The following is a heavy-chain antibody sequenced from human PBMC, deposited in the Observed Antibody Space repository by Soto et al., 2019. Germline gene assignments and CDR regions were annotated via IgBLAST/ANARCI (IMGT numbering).Heavy chain of an antibody. CDR3: ARSVGYDFWSGYEHFDY. Sequence: PGESLKISCQGSGYSFTSYWISWVRQMPRKGLEWMGRIDPSDSYTNYSPSFQGHVTISADKSISTAYLQWSSLKASDTAMYYCARSVGYDFWSGYEHFDYWGQGTLVTVSS. D-gene: IGHD3-3*01. CDR2: IDPSDSYT. CDR1: GYSFTSYW. V-gene: IGHV5-10-1*01. J-gene: IGHJ4*02.